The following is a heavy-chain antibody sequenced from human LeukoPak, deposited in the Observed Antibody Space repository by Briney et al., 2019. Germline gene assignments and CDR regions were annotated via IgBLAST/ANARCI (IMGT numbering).Heavy chain of an antibody. CDR1: GVTFSSYW. CDR3: AKNTAMTN. Sequence: PGGSLRLSCAASGVTFSSYWMNWARQAPGKGLEWVASINHNGNVNYYVDSVKGRFTISRDNSKNTLYLQMNSLRAEDTAVYYCAKNTAMTNWGQGTLVTVSS. V-gene: IGHV3-7*01. J-gene: IGHJ4*02. D-gene: IGHD5-18*01. CDR2: INHNGNVN.